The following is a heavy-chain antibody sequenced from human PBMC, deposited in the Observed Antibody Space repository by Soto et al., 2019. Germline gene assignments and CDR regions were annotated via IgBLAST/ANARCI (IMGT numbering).Heavy chain of an antibody. Sequence: VQLVESGGDLVKPGGSLRLSCVVSGFTFRNAWMSWVRQAPGRGLEWIGRIKPIADGGTAEYAAPMKGRFSLSRDDSKDTLFLHMDNLNTEDTGLYFCTTVYCATTSCFAPFDFWGQGTLVTVSS. V-gene: IGHV3-15*01. J-gene: IGHJ4*02. CDR1: GFTFRNAW. CDR3: TTVYCATTSCFAPFDF. D-gene: IGHD2-2*01. CDR2: IKPIADGGTA.